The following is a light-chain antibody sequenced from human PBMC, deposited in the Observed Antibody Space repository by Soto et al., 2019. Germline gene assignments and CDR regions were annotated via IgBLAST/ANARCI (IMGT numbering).Light chain of an antibody. Sequence: DIQMTQSPSTLSASVGDRVTITCRASQSISSWLAWYQQKPGKAPKLLIYDASSLESGVPSRFSGSGSGTEFTLTISRRQPDDFATYYCQQYLGGTFGQGTKVEI. V-gene: IGKV1-5*01. CDR1: QSISSW. CDR3: QQYLGGT. CDR2: DAS. J-gene: IGKJ1*01.